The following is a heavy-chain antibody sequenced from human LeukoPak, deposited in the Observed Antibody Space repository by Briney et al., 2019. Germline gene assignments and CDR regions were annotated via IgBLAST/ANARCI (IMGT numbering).Heavy chain of an antibody. CDR3: ASYYDSSGYPYFDY. Sequence: GGSLRLSCAASGFTFSSYSMNWVGQAPGKGLEWVSAISGSGGSTYYADSVKGRFTISRDNSKNTLYLQMNSLRAEDTAVYYCASYYDSSGYPYFDYWGQGTLVTISS. D-gene: IGHD3-22*01. CDR2: ISGSGGST. J-gene: IGHJ4*02. CDR1: GFTFSSYS. V-gene: IGHV3-23*01.